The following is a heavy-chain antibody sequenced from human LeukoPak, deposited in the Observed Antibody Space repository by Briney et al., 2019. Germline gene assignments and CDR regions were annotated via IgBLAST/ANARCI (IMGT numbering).Heavy chain of an antibody. V-gene: IGHV4-34*01. CDR2: INHSGST. D-gene: IGHD6-19*01. J-gene: IGHJ4*02. Sequence: SETLSLTCAVYGGSFSGYYWSWIRQPPGKGLEWIGEINHSGSTNYNPSLKSRVTISVDTSKNQFSLKLSSVAAADTAVYYCARARQWLGHFDYWGQGTLVTVSS. CDR1: GGSFSGYY. CDR3: ARARQWLGHFDY.